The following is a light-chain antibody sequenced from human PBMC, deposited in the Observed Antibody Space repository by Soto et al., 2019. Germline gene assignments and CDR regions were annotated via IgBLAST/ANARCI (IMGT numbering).Light chain of an antibody. CDR1: QAISNF. CDR2: EAS. Sequence: DIQMTQSPPSLSASVGDRVTITCRASQAISNFVAWYQQKAGKAPSLLIYEASTLQSGVPSRFSGRGSGTAFTLTISSLQPEDVATYFCQNYNGAPYAFGQGTELEIK. CDR3: QNYNGAPYA. J-gene: IGKJ2*01. V-gene: IGKV1-27*01.